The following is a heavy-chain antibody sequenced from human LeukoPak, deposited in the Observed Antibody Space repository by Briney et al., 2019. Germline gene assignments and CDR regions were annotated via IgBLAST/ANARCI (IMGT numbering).Heavy chain of an antibody. J-gene: IGHJ4*02. CDR2: ISYDGSNK. V-gene: IGHV3-30-3*01. D-gene: IGHD6-13*01. Sequence: HPGRSLRLSCAASGFTFSSYAMHWVRQAPGKGLEWVAVISYDGSNKYYADSVKGRFTISRDNSKNTLYLQMNSLRAEDTAVYYCAKDSNRLFHRQPLDSSSSHFDYWGQGTLVTVSS. CDR3: AKDSNRLFHRQPLDSSSSHFDY. CDR1: GFTFSSYA.